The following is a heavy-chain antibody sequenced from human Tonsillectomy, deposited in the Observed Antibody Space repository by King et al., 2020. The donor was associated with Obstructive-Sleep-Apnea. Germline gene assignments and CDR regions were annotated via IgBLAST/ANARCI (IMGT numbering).Heavy chain of an antibody. CDR2: IKYDGHEV. J-gene: IGHJ5*02. D-gene: IGHD2-21*01. V-gene: IGHV3-7*03. CDR1: GFTFSSYW. CDR3: ARDHIYTWGAFDP. Sequence: QLVQSGGDLVQPGGSLRLSCAASGFTFSSYWLTWVRQAPGRGLEWLGNIKYDGHEVHLPDTLKGRFTISRDNTKNSLYLQMYSLTVEDTAVYYCARDHIYTWGAFDPWGQGTLVTVSS.